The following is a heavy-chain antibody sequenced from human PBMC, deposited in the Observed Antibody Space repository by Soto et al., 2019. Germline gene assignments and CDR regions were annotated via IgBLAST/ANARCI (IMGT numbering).Heavy chain of an antibody. J-gene: IGHJ4*02. CDR1: GFAFSSYY. Sequence: EVKLVESGGGLVQPGGSLRLSCAASGFAFSSYYMSWVRQAPGKGLEWVANIKQDEREKYYLDSVKGRFTISRDDAKNSLFLQMNSLRVDDTALDYCARENLANGYVDYWGQGTLVTVSS. D-gene: IGHD4-17*01. V-gene: IGHV3-7*01. CDR2: IKQDEREK. CDR3: ARENLANGYVDY.